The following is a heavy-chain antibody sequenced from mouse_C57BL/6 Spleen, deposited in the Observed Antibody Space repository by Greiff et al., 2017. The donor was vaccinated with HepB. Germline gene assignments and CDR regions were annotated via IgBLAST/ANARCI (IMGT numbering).Heavy chain of an antibody. CDR1: GYTFTSYW. J-gene: IGHJ4*01. V-gene: IGHV1-50*01. CDR2: IDPSDSYT. D-gene: IGHD1-1*01. Sequence: QVQLQQPGAELVKPGASVKLSCKASGYTFTSYWMQWVKQRPGQGLEWIGEIDPSDSYTNYNQKFKGKATLTVDTSSSTAYMQLSSLTSEDSAVYYCARKRVITTVVAPMDYWGQGTSVTVSS. CDR3: ARKRVITTVVAPMDY.